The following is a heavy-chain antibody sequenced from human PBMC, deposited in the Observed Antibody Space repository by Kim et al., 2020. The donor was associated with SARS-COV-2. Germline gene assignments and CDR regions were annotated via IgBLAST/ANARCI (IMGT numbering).Heavy chain of an antibody. CDR2: INHSGST. CDR3: ARGRGVWGAAADNYFDY. Sequence: SETLSLTCAVYGGSFSGYYWSWIRQPPGKGLEWIGEINHSGSTNYNPSLKSRVTISVDTSKNQFSLKLSSVTAADTAVYYCARGRGVWGAAADNYFDYWG. J-gene: IGHJ4*01. CDR1: GGSFSGYY. D-gene: IGHD6-13*01. V-gene: IGHV4-34*01.